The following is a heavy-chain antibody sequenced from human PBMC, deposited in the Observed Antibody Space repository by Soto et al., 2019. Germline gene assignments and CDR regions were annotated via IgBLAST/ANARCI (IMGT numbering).Heavy chain of an antibody. CDR3: ANTATYYYDSSGYRDY. D-gene: IGHD3-22*01. CDR2: ISGSGGST. J-gene: IGHJ4*02. V-gene: IGHV3-23*01. Sequence: SFLDHSPGKGLKWVSPISGSGGSTYYADSVKGRFTISRDNSKNTLYLQMNSLRAEDTAVYYCANTATYYYDSSGYRDYWGQGPMVAVSS.